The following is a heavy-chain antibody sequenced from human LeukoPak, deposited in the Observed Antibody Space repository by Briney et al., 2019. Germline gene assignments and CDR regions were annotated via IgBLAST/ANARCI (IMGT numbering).Heavy chain of an antibody. V-gene: IGHV1-18*01. CDR3: ARVPIVVVPAAFYYYMDV. D-gene: IGHD2-2*01. Sequence: ASVKVSCTASGYTFTSYGISWVRQAPGQGLEWMGWISAYNGNTNYAQKLQGRVTMTTDTSTSTAYMELRSLRSDDTAVYYCARVPIVVVPAAFYYYMDVRAKGPRSPSP. CDR2: ISAYNGNT. CDR1: GYTFTSYG. J-gene: IGHJ6*03.